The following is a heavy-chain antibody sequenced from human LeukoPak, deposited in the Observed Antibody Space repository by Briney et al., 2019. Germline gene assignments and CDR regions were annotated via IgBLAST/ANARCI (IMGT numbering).Heavy chain of an antibody. Sequence: GASVKVSCKASGYTFTGYYMHWVRQAPGQGLEWMGWINPNSGGTNYAQKFQGRVTMTRDTSISTAYMELSRLRSDDTAVYYCARDKDFDWLSITFDYWGQGTLVTVSS. CDR3: ARDKDFDWLSITFDY. J-gene: IGHJ4*02. CDR1: GYTFTGYY. V-gene: IGHV1-2*02. CDR2: INPNSGGT. D-gene: IGHD3-9*01.